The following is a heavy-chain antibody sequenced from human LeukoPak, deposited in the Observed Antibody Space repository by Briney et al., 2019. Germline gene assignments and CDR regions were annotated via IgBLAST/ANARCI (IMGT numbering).Heavy chain of an antibody. V-gene: IGHV3-15*01. Sequence: PGGSLRLSCAASGFTFSNAWMSWVRQAPGRGLEWVGRIKSKTDGGTTDYAAPVKGRFTISRDDSKNTLYLQMNSLKTEDTAVYYCTTDWSNYGMDVWGQGTTVTVSS. J-gene: IGHJ6*02. CDR3: TTDWSNYGMDV. CDR2: IKSKTDGGTT. CDR1: GFTFSNAW. D-gene: IGHD3-3*01.